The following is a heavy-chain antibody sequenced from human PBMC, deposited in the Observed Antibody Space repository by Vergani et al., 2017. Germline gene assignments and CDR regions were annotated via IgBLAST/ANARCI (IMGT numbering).Heavy chain of an antibody. CDR2: IDYSGST. CDR1: GGSISSSSYY. Sequence: QLQLQESGPGLVKPSETLSLTCTVSGGSISSSSYYWGWIRQPPGKGLEWIGSIDYSGSTYYNPSLKSRVTISVDTSKNQFSLKLSSVTAADTAVYYCARERCSGGSCYEDYYFDYWGQGTLVTVSS. CDR3: ARERCSGGSCYEDYYFDY. J-gene: IGHJ4*02. D-gene: IGHD2-15*01. V-gene: IGHV4-39*07.